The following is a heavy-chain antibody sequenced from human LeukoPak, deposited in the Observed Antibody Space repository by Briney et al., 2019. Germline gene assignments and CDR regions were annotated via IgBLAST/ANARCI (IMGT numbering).Heavy chain of an antibody. J-gene: IGHJ3*02. CDR1: GFTFDDYA. CDR3: AKPRNDYSNFDAFDI. CDR2: ISWNSGSI. V-gene: IGHV3-9*01. Sequence: GGSLRLSCAASGFTFDDYAMHWVRQAPGKGLEWVSGISWNSGSIGYADSVKGRFTISGDNAENPLYLQMNSLRAEDTALYYCAKPRNDYSNFDAFDIWGQGTMVTVSS. D-gene: IGHD4-11*01.